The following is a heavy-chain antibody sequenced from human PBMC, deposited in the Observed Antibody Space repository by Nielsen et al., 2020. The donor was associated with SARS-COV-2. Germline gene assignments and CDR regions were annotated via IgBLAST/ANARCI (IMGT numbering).Heavy chain of an antibody. CDR1: GGSISSGGYY. CDR3: ARSYYDFWSGYPLHYYYYGMDV. V-gene: IGHV4-31*03. D-gene: IGHD3-3*01. Sequence: SETLSLTCTVSGGSISSGGYYWSWIRQHPGKGLEWIGYIYYSGSTYYNPSLKSRVTISVDTSKNQFSLKLSSVTAADTAVYYCARSYYDFWSGYPLHYYYYGMDVWGQGTTVTVSS. CDR2: IYYSGST. J-gene: IGHJ6*02.